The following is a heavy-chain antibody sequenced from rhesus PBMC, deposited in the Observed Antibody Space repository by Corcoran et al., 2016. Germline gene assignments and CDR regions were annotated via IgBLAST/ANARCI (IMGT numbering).Heavy chain of an antibody. D-gene: IGHD4-23*01. CDR3: ARDRVGTVTTKGYFEF. Sequence: QVQLQESGPGLVKPSETLSLTCAVSGGSVSSSNWWSWIRQPPGKGLEWIGYISGSIGSTYYNPSLKSRGTISTDTSKNQFSLKLSSVTAADTAVYDWARDRVGTVTTKGYFEFWGQGALVTVSS. J-gene: IGHJ1*01. CDR1: GGSVSSSNW. CDR2: ISGSIGST. V-gene: IGHV4-65*01.